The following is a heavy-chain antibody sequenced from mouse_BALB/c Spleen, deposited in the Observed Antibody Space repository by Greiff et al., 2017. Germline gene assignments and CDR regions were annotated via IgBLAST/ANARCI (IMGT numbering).Heavy chain of an antibody. CDR1: GFSLTSYG. CDR3: AKGDYAMDY. CDR2: IWRGGST. V-gene: IGHV2-5-1*01. Sequence: VKLVESGPSLVQPSQSLSITCTVSGFSLTSYGVHWVRQSPGKGLEWLGVIWRGGSTDYNAAFMSRLSITKDNSKSQVFFKMNSLQADDTAIYYCAKGDYAMDYWGQGTSVTVSS. J-gene: IGHJ4*01.